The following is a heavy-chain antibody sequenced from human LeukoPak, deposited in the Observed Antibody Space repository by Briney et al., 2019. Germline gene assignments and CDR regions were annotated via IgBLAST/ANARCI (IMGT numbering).Heavy chain of an antibody. CDR3: ARDPNGDYIGAFDM. J-gene: IGHJ3*02. CDR2: IRGGGSA. Sequence: GGSLRLSCTASGFTFSAYAMMWVRQAPGKGPEWVSAIRGGGSACYADSVKGRVTISRDNSKYTLFLQMNSLRAEDTGVYSCARDPNGDYIGAFDMWGPGPMVTVSS. CDR1: GFTFSAYA. D-gene: IGHD4-17*01. V-gene: IGHV3-23*01.